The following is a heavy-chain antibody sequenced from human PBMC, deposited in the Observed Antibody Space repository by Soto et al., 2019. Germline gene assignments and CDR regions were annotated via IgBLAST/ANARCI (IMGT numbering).Heavy chain of an antibody. V-gene: IGHV3-23*01. CDR1: GFTFSSHA. CDR3: AKDYYGSGRHYYGMDV. Sequence: GGSLRLSCAASGFTFSSHAMSWVRQAPGKGLEWVSAISGSGGSTYYADSVKGRFTISRDNSKNTLYLQMNSLRAEDTAVYYCAKDYYGSGRHYYGMDVWGQGTTVTVSS. D-gene: IGHD3-10*01. J-gene: IGHJ6*02. CDR2: ISGSGGST.